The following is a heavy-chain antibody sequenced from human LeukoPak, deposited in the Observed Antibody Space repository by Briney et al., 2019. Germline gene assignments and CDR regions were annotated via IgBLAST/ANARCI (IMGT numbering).Heavy chain of an antibody. Sequence: GGSLRLSCAASGFTFSSYWMSWVRQAPGKGLEWVANIKQDGSEKYYVDSVKGRFTISRDNAKNSLYLQMNSLRAEDTAVYYCARDRDFWSGLPFDYWGQGTLVTVSS. CDR1: GFTFSSYW. D-gene: IGHD3-3*01. V-gene: IGHV3-7*01. CDR2: IKQDGSEK. CDR3: ARDRDFWSGLPFDY. J-gene: IGHJ4*02.